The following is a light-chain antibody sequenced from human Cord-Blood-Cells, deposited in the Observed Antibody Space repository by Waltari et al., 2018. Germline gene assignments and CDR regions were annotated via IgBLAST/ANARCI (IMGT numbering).Light chain of an antibody. J-gene: IGLJ3*02. Sequence: SALTQPASVSGSPGQSITISCTGTRSDVGSYHLVSWYHQHPGKAPKLMIYEGSKRPSGVSNRFSGSKSGNTASLTIAGLQAEDEADYYCCSYAGSSTWVFGGGTKLTVL. CDR3: CSYAGSSTWV. CDR2: EGS. V-gene: IGLV2-23*01. CDR1: RSDVGSYHL.